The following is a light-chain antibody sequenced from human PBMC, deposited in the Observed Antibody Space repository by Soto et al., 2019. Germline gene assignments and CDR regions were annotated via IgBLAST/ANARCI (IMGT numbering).Light chain of an antibody. CDR3: QQYGSSPQT. CDR2: GAS. J-gene: IGKJ1*01. CDR1: QSVSSSY. V-gene: IGKV3-20*01. Sequence: EIVLTQSPGTLSLSPGERATLTCRASQSVSSSYLGWYQQKLGQAPRLLIYGASSRATGIPDRFSGSGSGTEFTLTISRLEPEDCAVYSCQQYGSSPQTFGQGTKVEIK.